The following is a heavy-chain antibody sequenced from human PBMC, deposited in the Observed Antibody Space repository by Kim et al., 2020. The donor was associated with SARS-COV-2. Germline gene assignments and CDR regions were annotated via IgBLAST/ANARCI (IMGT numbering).Heavy chain of an antibody. CDR2: ISYDGSNK. J-gene: IGHJ4*02. CDR1: GFTFSSYG. CDR3: AKDPFDY. V-gene: IGHV3-30*18. Sequence: GGSLRLSCAASGFTFSSYGMHWVRQAPGKGLEWVAVISYDGSNKYYADSVKGRFTISRDNSKNTLYLQMNSLRAEDTAVYYCAKDPFDYWGQGTLVTVSS.